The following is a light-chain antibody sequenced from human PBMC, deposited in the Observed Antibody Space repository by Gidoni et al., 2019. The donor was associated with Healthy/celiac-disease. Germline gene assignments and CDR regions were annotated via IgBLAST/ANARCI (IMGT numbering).Light chain of an antibody. CDR3: QQRSNWPTLT. CDR1: QSVSSY. CDR2: DAS. J-gene: IGKJ4*01. Sequence: EIVLTQSPATLSLSPEERATLSCRASQSVSSYLAWYQQKPGQAPRLLIYDASNRATGIPARLSGSGSGTDFTLTISSLEPEDFAVYYCQQRSNWPTLTFGGGTKVEIK. V-gene: IGKV3-11*01.